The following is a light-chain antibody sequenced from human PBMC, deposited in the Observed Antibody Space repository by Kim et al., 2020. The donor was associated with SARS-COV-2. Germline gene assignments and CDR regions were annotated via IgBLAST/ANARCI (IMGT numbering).Light chain of an antibody. CDR1: SLRFYY. CDR2: DKN. V-gene: IGLV3-19*01. J-gene: IGLJ2*01. CDR3: GSRDSDNHLGL. Sequence: ALGQTVRISGRGGSLRFYYASWDQQKPGQAPMLSVYDKNNRPSGIPDRCSGSASGSTASLTITGAQAEDEADYYCGSRDSDNHLGLFGGGTQLTVL.